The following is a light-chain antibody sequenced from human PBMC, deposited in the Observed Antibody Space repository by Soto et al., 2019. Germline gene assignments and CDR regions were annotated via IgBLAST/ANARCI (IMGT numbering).Light chain of an antibody. J-gene: IGKJ4*01. CDR3: QQYGSSPLT. Sequence: EIVFTQSPGTLSLSPGYRSTLSCRASQSVDSNYVAWYQQKPGQAPRLLIYGAFTRATGVPHRFSGSGSGSDFTLTISRLEPEDFAVYSCQQYGSSPLTFGGGTTGDIK. CDR1: QSVDSNY. CDR2: GAF. V-gene: IGKV3-20*01.